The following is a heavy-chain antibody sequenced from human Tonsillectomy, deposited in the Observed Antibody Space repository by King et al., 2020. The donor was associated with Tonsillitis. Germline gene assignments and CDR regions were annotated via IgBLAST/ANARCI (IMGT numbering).Heavy chain of an antibody. D-gene: IGHD6-19*01. J-gene: IGHJ6*02. CDR1: GFPLSTSGMC. Sequence: VTLKESGPALVKPTQTLTLTCTFSGFPLSTSGMCVSWIRQPPGKALEWLARIDWDDDKYYSTSLKTRLTISKDTSKNQVVLTTTNMDPVDTATYYCARIRGSIAVAGTFVSYGMDVWGQGTTVTVSS. CDR3: ARIRGSIAVAGTFVSYGMDV. V-gene: IGHV2-70*11. CDR2: IDWDDDK.